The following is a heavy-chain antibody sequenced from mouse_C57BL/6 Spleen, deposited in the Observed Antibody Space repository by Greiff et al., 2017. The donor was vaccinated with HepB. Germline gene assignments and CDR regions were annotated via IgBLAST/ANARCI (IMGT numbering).Heavy chain of an antibody. CDR2: INPGSGGT. Sequence: QVQLQQSGAELVRPGTSVKVSCKASGYAFTNYLIEWVKQRPGQGLEWIGVINPGSGGTNYNEKFKGKATLTADKSSSTAYMQLSSLTSEDSAVYFCARDYYGSSYRDYFDYWGQGTTLTVSS. D-gene: IGHD1-1*01. CDR3: ARDYYGSSYRDYFDY. J-gene: IGHJ2*01. V-gene: IGHV1-54*01. CDR1: GYAFTNYL.